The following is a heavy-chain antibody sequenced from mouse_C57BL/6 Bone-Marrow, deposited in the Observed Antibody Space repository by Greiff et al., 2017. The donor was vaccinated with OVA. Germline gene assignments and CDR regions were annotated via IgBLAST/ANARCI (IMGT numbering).Heavy chain of an antibody. CDR2: INPSTGGT. CDR1: GYSFTGYY. CDR3: ATLDD. J-gene: IGHJ2*01. Sequence: VQLKESGPELVKPGASVKISCKASGYSFTGYYMNWVKQSPEKSLEWIGEINPSTGGTTYNQKFKAKATLTVDKSSSTAYVQLKSLTSEDSAVYYCATLDDWGQGTTLTVSS. V-gene: IGHV1-42*01.